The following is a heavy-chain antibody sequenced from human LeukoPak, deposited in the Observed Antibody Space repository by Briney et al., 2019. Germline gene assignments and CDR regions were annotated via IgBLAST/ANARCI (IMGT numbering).Heavy chain of an antibody. CDR1: GYTLTELS. J-gene: IGHJ5*02. D-gene: IGHD6-13*01. V-gene: IGHV1-24*01. CDR3: ARSGYSSSWYVEIWFDP. CDR2: FDPEDGET. Sequence: ASVKVSCKVSGYTLTELSMHWVRQAPGKGLEWMGGFDPEDGETIYAQKFQGRVTITRDTSASTAYMELSSLRSEDTAVYYCARSGYSSSWYVEIWFDPWGQGTLVTVSS.